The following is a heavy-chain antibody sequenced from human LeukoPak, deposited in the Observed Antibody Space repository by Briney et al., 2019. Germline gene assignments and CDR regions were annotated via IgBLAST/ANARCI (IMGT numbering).Heavy chain of an antibody. Sequence: GASVKVSCKASGYTFTGYYMHWVRQAPGQGLEWMGWINPNSGGTNYAQKFQGRVTITADESTSTAYMELSSLRSEDTAVYYCARVLDYYDSSGYYYAGAFDIWGQGTMVTVSS. CDR3: ARVLDYYDSSGYYYAGAFDI. D-gene: IGHD3-22*01. V-gene: IGHV1-2*02. CDR1: GYTFTGYY. CDR2: INPNSGGT. J-gene: IGHJ3*02.